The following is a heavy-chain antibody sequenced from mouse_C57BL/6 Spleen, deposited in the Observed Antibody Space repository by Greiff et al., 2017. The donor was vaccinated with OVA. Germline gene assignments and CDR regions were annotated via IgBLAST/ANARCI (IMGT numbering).Heavy chain of an antibody. D-gene: IGHD2-4*01. V-gene: IGHV1-76*01. CDR3: AIGLRRGFAY. CDR2: IYPGSGNT. CDR1: GYTFTDYY. Sequence: QVQLQQSGAELVRPGASVKLSCKASGYTFTDYYINWVKHRPGQGLEWIARIYPGSGNTYYNEKFKGKATLTAEKSSSTAYMQLSSLTAEDSAVYFCAIGLRRGFAYWGQGTLVTVSA. J-gene: IGHJ3*01.